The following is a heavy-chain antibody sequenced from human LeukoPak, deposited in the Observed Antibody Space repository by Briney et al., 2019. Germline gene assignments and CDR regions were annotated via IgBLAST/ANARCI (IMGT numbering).Heavy chain of an antibody. Sequence: SVKVSCKASGGTFSSYAISWVRQAPGQGLEWMGGIVPIFGTANYAQKFQGRVPITTDESTSTAYMELSSLRSEDTAVYYCARVRPSGESPMDYYYYYMDVWGKGTTVTVSS. CDR2: IVPIFGTA. CDR3: ARVRPSGESPMDYYYYYMDV. J-gene: IGHJ6*03. V-gene: IGHV1-69*05. D-gene: IGHD3-10*01. CDR1: GGTFSSYA.